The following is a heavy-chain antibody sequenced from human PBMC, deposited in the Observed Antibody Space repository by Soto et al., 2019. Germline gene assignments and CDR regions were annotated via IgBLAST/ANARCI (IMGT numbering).Heavy chain of an antibody. V-gene: IGHV1-69*01. CDR3: ASYEGIAAAGDYYYYGMNV. J-gene: IGHJ6*02. Sequence: QVQLVQSGAEVKKPGSSVKVSCTASGGTFSSYAISWVRQAPGQGLEWMGGIIPIFGTANYAQKFQGRVTITADESTSTAYMELSSLRSEDTAVYYCASYEGIAAAGDYYYYGMNVWGQGTTVTVSS. D-gene: IGHD6-13*01. CDR2: IIPIFGTA. CDR1: GGTFSSYA.